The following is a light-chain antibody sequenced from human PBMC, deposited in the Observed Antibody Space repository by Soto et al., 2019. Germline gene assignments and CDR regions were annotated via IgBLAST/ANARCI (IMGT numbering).Light chain of an antibody. Sequence: QSALTQPPSASGSPGQSVTISCTGTSSDIGAYNYVSWFQQHPGEAPKLIISEVNKRPSGVPDRFSGSKSGNTASLTVSGLQAEDEADYYCTSHAGIINFPYVFGTGTKVTVL. CDR2: EVN. J-gene: IGLJ1*01. V-gene: IGLV2-8*01. CDR3: TSHAGIINFPYV. CDR1: SSDIGAYNY.